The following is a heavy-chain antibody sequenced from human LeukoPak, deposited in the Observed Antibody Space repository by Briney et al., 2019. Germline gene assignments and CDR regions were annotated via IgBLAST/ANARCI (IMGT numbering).Heavy chain of an antibody. V-gene: IGHV5-51*01. CDR1: GYSFTSFW. J-gene: IGHJ4*02. Sequence: GESPKISCKCSGYSFTSFWIGWVRQMPGKGLEWMGIIYPGDSDTRYSPSFQGQVTISADKSISTAYLQWSSLKASDTAMYYCARPVQLDSSFDYWGQGTLVTVSS. CDR2: IYPGDSDT. D-gene: IGHD3-22*01. CDR3: ARPVQLDSSFDY.